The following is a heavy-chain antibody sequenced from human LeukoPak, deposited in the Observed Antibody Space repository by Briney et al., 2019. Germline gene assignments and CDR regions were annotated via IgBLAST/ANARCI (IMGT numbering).Heavy chain of an antibody. CDR1: GYTLTELS. D-gene: IGHD6-13*01. CDR3: ATDSIAAAGTWGYYYYGMDV. J-gene: IGHJ6*04. CDR2: FDPEDGET. V-gene: IGHV1-24*01. Sequence: ASVKVSCKVSGYTLTELSMHWVRQAPGKGLEWMGGFDPEDGETIYAQKFQGRVTMTEDTSTDTAYMELSSLRSEDTAVYYCATDSIAAAGTWGYYYYGMDVWGKGTTLTVSS.